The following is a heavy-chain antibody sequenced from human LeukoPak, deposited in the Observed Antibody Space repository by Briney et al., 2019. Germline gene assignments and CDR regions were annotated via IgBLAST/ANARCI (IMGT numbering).Heavy chain of an antibody. CDR3: AIATYYYDSSGYYFDY. Sequence: SVKVSCKASGGTFSSYAISWVRQAPGQGLEWMGRIIPILGIANYAQKFQGRVTITADKSTSTAYMELSSLRSEDTAVYYCAIATYYYDSSGYYFDYWGQGTLVTVSS. D-gene: IGHD3-22*01. J-gene: IGHJ4*02. CDR1: GGTFSSYA. CDR2: IIPILGIA. V-gene: IGHV1-69*04.